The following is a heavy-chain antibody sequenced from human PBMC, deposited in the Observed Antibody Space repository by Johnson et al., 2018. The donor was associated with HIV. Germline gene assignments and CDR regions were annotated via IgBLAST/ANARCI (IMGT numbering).Heavy chain of an antibody. CDR2: IKQDGSEK. J-gene: IGHJ3*02. V-gene: IGHV3-7*01. Sequence: VQLVESGGGLVQPGGSLRLSCAAAGFTFSSYWMTWVRQAPGKGLEWVANIKQDGSEKYYVESVKGRFTISRDNAKNSLYLHMSSLRAEDTAVYYCARQFRSVGAPDAFDIWGQGTMVTVSS. D-gene: IGHD1-26*01. CDR3: ARQFRSVGAPDAFDI. CDR1: GFTFSSYW.